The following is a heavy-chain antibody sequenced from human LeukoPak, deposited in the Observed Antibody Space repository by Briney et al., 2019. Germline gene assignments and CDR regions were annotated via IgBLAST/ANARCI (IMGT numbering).Heavy chain of an antibody. CDR3: ARQGDYYDSSGYYYEESWFDP. Sequence: SETLSLTCTVSGGSINSSSYYWGWIRQPPGKGLEWIGSIYYSGSTYYNPSLKSRVTISVDTSKNQVSLKVSPVTAADTAVFYCARQGDYYDSSGYYYEESWFDPWGQGTLVTVSS. D-gene: IGHD3-22*01. J-gene: IGHJ5*02. V-gene: IGHV4-39*01. CDR2: IYYSGST. CDR1: GGSINSSSYY.